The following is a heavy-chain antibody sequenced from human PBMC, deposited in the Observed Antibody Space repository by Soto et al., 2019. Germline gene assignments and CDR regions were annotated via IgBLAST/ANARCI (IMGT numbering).Heavy chain of an antibody. J-gene: IGHJ4*02. CDR1: GFSLSTSGVG. Sequence: QITLKESGPTLVKPTQTLTLTCTFSGFSLSTSGVGVGWIRQPPGKALEWLALIYWDDDKRYSPSLKSRLTSTKDTSKNHVVLTMTNMDPVDTATYYCAHLLNDGDPFDYWGQGTLVTVSS. CDR2: IYWDDDK. CDR3: AHLLNDGDPFDY. D-gene: IGHD4-17*01. V-gene: IGHV2-5*02.